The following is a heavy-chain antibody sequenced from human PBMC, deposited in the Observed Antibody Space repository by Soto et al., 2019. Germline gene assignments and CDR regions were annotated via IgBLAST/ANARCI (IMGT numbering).Heavy chain of an antibody. V-gene: IGHV3-74*03. CDR1: GLTFRSYW. CDR2: INTDGSVA. Sequence: PGGSLRLSCAASGLTFRSYWLHWVRQAPGKGLVWVSRINTDGSVAMYVDSVKGRFTISRDNSKNTLYLQMNSLRAEDTAVYYCAKDPTSYDSSAQFDSWGQGTLVTVSS. D-gene: IGHD3-22*01. J-gene: IGHJ4*02. CDR3: AKDPTSYDSSAQFDS.